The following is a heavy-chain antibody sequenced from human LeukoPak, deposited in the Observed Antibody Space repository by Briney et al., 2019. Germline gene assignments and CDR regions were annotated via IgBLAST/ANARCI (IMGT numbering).Heavy chain of an antibody. CDR2: INPSGGST. CDR3: ARDQVATVEGFDP. CDR1: GYTFTSYY. Sequence: ASVKVSCTASGYTFTSYYMHWVRQAPGQGLEWMGIINPSGGSTSYAQKFQGRVTMTRDTSTSTVYMELSSLRSEDTAVYYCARDQVATVEGFDPWGRGTLVTVSS. J-gene: IGHJ5*02. D-gene: IGHD4-23*01. V-gene: IGHV1-46*01.